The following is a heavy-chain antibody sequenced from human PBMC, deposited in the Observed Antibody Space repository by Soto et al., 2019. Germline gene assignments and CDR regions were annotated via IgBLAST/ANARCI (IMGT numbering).Heavy chain of an antibody. Sequence: QVQLVQSGAEVKKRGASVKVSCKASGYTFTSYGISWVRQAPGQGLEWMRWINAYNGNTNYTQKLQGRVTMTTDTSTSTAYRELRSLRSDDTAVYYCARDAPPFGHWGQGTLVTVSS. V-gene: IGHV1-18*01. CDR3: ARDAPPFGH. CDR1: GYTFTSYG. J-gene: IGHJ5*02. CDR2: INAYNGNT.